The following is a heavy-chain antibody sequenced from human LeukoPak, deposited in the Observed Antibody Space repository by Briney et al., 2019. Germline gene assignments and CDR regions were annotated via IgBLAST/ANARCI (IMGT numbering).Heavy chain of an antibody. V-gene: IGHV3-7*03. CDR2: VDLDGGGK. CDR1: GFTFSSYA. Sequence: GGSLRLSCAASGFTFSSYAMTWIRQAPGKGLEWVASVDLDGGGKYSVDSVKGRFTISRDNAKNSLYLQMDSLRAEDTAVYYCARAAYASSSDSWGQGTLVTVSS. J-gene: IGHJ4*02. CDR3: ARAAYASSSDS. D-gene: IGHD6-6*01.